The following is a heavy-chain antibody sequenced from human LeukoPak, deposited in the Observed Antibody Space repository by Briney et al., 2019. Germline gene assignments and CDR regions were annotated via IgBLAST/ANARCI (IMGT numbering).Heavy chain of an antibody. Sequence: PSETLSLTCTVSGGSISSYYWSWLRQPPGKGLEWIGYIYYSGSTNYNPSLKSRVTISVDTSKNQFSLKLSSVTAADTAVYYCARVPYGDYPFDYWGQGTLVTVSS. J-gene: IGHJ4*02. CDR2: IYYSGST. V-gene: IGHV4-59*01. D-gene: IGHD4-17*01. CDR1: GGSISSYY. CDR3: ARVPYGDYPFDY.